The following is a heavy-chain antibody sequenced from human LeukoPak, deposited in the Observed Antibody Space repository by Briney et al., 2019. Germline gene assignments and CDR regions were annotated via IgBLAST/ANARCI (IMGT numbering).Heavy chain of an antibody. CDR3: ARDGEPIAAAVYYFDY. V-gene: IGHV4-39*02. J-gene: IGHJ4*02. D-gene: IGHD6-13*01. CDR1: GGSISSSSYY. CDR2: IYYSGST. Sequence: KSSETLSLTCTVSGGSISSSSYYWGWIRQPPGKGLEWIGSIYYSGSTYYNPSLKSRVAISVDTSKNQFSLQLNSVTPEDTAVYYCARDGEPIAAAVYYFDYWGQGTLVTVSS.